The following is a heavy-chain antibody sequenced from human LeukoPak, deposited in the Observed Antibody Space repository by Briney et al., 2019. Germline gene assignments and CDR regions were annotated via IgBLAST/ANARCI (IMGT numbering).Heavy chain of an antibody. CDR1: GGSISSYY. Sequence: SETLSLTCTVSGGSISSYYWSWIRQSPGKGLEYIGYIYYNGNTNYNPSLKSRVTMSVDTSQNQFSLKLNSVTAADTAVYYCATDTLMDWMRAFDVWGQGTVVTVSS. V-gene: IGHV4-59*01. D-gene: IGHD3/OR15-3a*01. J-gene: IGHJ3*01. CDR3: ATDTLMDWMRAFDV. CDR2: IYYNGNT.